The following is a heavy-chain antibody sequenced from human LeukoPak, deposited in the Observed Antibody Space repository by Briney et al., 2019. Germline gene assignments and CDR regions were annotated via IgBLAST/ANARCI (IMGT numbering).Heavy chain of an antibody. V-gene: IGHV3-21*01. Sequence: GGSLRLSCAASGFTFSSYSMNWVRQAPGKGLEWVSSISSSSSYIYYADSVKGRFTISRDNAKNSLYLQMNRLRAEDTAVYYCAGPSANIDYWGQGTLVTVSS. J-gene: IGHJ4*02. CDR3: AGPSANIDY. D-gene: IGHD3-10*01. CDR1: GFTFSSYS. CDR2: ISSSSSYI.